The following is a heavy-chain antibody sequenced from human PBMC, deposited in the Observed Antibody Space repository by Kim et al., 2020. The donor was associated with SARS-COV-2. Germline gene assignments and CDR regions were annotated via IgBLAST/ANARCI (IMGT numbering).Heavy chain of an antibody. D-gene: IGHD2-2*01. CDR2: IYPGDSDT. CDR3: ARLTCSSTSCYAGALKSWFDP. CDR1: GYSFTSYW. V-gene: IGHV5-51*01. Sequence: GESLKISCKGSGYSFTSYWIGWVRQMPGKGLEWMGIIYPGDSDTRYSPSFQGQVTISADKSISTAYLQWSSLKASDTAMYYCARLTCSSTSCYAGALKSWFDPWGQGTLVTVSS. J-gene: IGHJ5*02.